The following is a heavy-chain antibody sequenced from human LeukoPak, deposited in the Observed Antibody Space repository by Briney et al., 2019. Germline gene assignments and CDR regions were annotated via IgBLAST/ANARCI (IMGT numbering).Heavy chain of an antibody. CDR2: ISYDGSNK. Sequence: GGSLRLSCAASGFTFSSYGMRWVRQAPGKGLEWVAVISYDGSNKYYADSVKGRFTISRDNSKNTLYLQMNSLRAEDTAVYYCAKEATGYSRGWYAHGGQEPLVTVSS. CDR1: GFTFSSYG. J-gene: IGHJ5*02. D-gene: IGHD6-13*01. CDR3: AKEATGYSRGWYAH. V-gene: IGHV3-30*18.